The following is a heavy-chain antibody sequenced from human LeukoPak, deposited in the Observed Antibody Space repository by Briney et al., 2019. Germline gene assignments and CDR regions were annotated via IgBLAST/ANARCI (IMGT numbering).Heavy chain of an antibody. V-gene: IGHV3-30*02. CDR2: IRYDGSNK. Sequence: TGGSLRLSCAASGFTFSSYGMHWVRQAPGKGLEWVAFIRYDGSNKYYADSVKGRFTISRDNSKNTLYLQMNSLRAEDTAVYYCARGITFGGEYYFDYWGQGTLVTVSS. J-gene: IGHJ4*02. D-gene: IGHD3-16*01. CDR3: ARGITFGGEYYFDY. CDR1: GFTFSSYG.